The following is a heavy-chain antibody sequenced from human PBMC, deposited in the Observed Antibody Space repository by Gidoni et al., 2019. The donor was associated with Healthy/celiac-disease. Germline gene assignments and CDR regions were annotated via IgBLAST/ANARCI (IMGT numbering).Heavy chain of an antibody. CDR3: ARGLVARRGSYGGGYY. CDR2: SNHSGST. J-gene: IGHJ4*02. Sequence: QVQLQPWGAGLLKPEEARYRPCAGAGGSFSGYYWSWIRQPPGKGLEWIGESNHSGSTNSTPSLTSRVTISVDTSKNQFSLKLSSLTAADTALYYCARGLVARRGSYGGGYYWGQGTLVTVSS. D-gene: IGHD1-26*01. V-gene: IGHV4-34*01. CDR1: GGSFSGYY.